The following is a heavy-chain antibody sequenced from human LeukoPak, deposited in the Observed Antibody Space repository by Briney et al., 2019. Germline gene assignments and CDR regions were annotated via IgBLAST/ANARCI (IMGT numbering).Heavy chain of an antibody. V-gene: IGHV3-7*01. CDR1: GFTFSSYW. CDR3: ARVGKVGFGESNWFDP. Sequence: GGSLRPSCAASGFTFSSYWMSWVRQAPGKGLEWVANIKQDGSEKYYVDSVKGRFTISRDNAKNSLYLQMNSLRAEDTAVYYCARVGKVGFGESNWFDPWGQGTLVTVSS. J-gene: IGHJ5*02. CDR2: IKQDGSEK. D-gene: IGHD3-10*01.